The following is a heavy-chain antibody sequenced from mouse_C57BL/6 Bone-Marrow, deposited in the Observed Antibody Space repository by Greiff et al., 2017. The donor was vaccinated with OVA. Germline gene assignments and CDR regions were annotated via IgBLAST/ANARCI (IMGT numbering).Heavy chain of an antibody. Sequence: QVQLKQPGAELVKPGASVKLSCKASGYTFTSYWMQWVKQRPGQGLEWIGEIDPSDSYTNYNQKFKGKATLTVDTSSSTAYMQLSSLTSEDSAVYYCARNGILVDYWGQGTTLTVSS. CDR3: ARNGILVDY. J-gene: IGHJ2*01. CDR1: GYTFTSYW. CDR2: IDPSDSYT. V-gene: IGHV1-50*01. D-gene: IGHD1-1*01.